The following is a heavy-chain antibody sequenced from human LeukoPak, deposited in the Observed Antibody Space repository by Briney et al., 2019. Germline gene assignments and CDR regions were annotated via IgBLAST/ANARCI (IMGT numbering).Heavy chain of an antibody. CDR1: GFTFSNCA. CDR2: INNGGDRT. J-gene: IGHJ4*02. V-gene: IGHV3-23*01. CDR3: ARHHSGSGYYRALDY. D-gene: IGHD3-10*01. Sequence: GGSLRLSSVACGFTFSNCAMIWVRQAPGKGLEWVSDINNGGDRTTYADSVKGRFTISRDNSKNTLYLQMHSLRADDTALYYCARHHSGSGYYRALDYWGQGSLVTVSS.